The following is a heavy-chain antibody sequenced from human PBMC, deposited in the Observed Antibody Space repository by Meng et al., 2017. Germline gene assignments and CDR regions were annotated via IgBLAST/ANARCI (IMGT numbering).Heavy chain of an antibody. CDR3: ARQWGSSDI. CDR2: TNWNGGST. J-gene: IGHJ3*02. CDR1: GFKFNAYG. Sequence: GVFWPAGPLGLCCAASGFKFNAYGRSGARQATGEGLEWVAGTNWNGGSTGFADSEQGRFTSSRYNAKYSLYLQMNSLRAEDTAVYYSARQWGSSDIWGQRTMVTVSS. D-gene: IGHD1-26*01. V-gene: IGHV3-20*04.